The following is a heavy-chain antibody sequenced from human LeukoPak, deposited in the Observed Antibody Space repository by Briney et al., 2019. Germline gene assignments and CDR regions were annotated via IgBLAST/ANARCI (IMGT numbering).Heavy chain of an antibody. CDR3: ARSIVVVTYLAY. J-gene: IGHJ4*02. CDR2: ISYDGNNK. D-gene: IGHD2-21*02. Sequence: GGSLRLFCAASGFAFSSYALLWVRQAPGQGLQWVASISYDGNNKYYADSVRGRFTISRDSAKNTLYLQMNSLSTEDTAMYYCARSIVVVTYLAYWGQGTLVTVSS. V-gene: IGHV3-30-3*01. CDR1: GFAFSSYA.